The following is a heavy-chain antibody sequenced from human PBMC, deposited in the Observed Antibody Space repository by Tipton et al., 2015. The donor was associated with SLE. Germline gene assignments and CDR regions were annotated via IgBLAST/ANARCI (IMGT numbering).Heavy chain of an antibody. CDR3: ARGDAGRSDY. V-gene: IGHV4-34*01. D-gene: IGHD3-10*01. J-gene: IGHJ4*02. CDR2: INHSGST. CDR1: GGSFSGYY. Sequence: LRLSCAVYGGSFSGYYWSWNRQPPGKGLEWMGEINHSGSTNYNPSLKSRVTISVDTSKNQFSLKLSSVTAADTAVYYCARGDAGRSDYWGQGTLVTVSS.